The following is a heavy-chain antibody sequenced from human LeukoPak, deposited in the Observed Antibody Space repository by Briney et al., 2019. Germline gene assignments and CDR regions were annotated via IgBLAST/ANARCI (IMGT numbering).Heavy chain of an antibody. CDR3: AKDHYDY. V-gene: IGHV3-30*18. D-gene: IGHD3-10*01. CDR2: ISYDGSNK. Sequence: QTGGSLRLSCAASGFTFSSYGMHRVRQAPGKGLEWVAVISYDGSNKYYADSVKGRFTISRDNSKNTLYLQMNSLRAEDTAVYYCAKDHYDYWGQGTLVTVSS. J-gene: IGHJ4*02. CDR1: GFTFSSYG.